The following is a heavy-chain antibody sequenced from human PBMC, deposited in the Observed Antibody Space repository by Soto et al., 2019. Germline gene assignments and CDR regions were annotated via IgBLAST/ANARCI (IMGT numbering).Heavy chain of an antibody. CDR2: IDWDDDT. V-gene: IGHV2-70*04. Sequence: SGPTLVNPTQTLTLTCTFSGFSLSTPGMRVSWIRQPPGKALECLARIDWDDDTFYSPSLKTRLTISKDTSKNQVALTVANMDPTDTAIDYCARVWIADSLDYWGQGALVTVSS. CDR1: GFSLSTPGMR. J-gene: IGHJ4*02. D-gene: IGHD2-21*01. CDR3: ARVWIADSLDY.